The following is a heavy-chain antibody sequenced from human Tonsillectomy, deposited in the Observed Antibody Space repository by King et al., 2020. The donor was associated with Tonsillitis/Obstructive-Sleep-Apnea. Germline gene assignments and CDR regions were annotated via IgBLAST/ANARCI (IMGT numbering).Heavy chain of an antibody. J-gene: IGHJ5*02. Sequence: FTLKESGPVLVKPPETLTLTCTVSGFSLSNARMGVSWIRQPPGKALEWLAHIFSNDEKSYSTSLKSSLTISKDTSKSQVVLTMTNMDPVDTATYYCARIPGYYDGSNWFDPWGQGTLVTVSS. V-gene: IGHV2-26*01. CDR1: GFSLSNARMG. CDR2: IFSNDEK. D-gene: IGHD3-22*01. CDR3: ARIPGYYDGSNWFDP.